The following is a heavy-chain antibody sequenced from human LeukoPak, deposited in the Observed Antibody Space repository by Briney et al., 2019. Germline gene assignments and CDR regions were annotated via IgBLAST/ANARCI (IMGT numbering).Heavy chain of an antibody. V-gene: IGHV1-2*02. CDR3: ARGLGGPSYFDY. Sequence: ASVKVSCKASGYTFTGYYMHWVRQAPGQGPEWMGWINPNSGGTNYAQKFQGGVTMTRDTSISTAYMELSSLRSEDTAVYYCARGLGGPSYFDYWGQGTLVTVSS. CDR2: INPNSGGT. D-gene: IGHD1-26*01. J-gene: IGHJ4*02. CDR1: GYTFTGYY.